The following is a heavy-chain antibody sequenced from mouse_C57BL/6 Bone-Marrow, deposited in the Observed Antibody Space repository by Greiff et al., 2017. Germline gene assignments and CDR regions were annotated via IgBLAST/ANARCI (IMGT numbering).Heavy chain of an antibody. V-gene: IGHV5-6*02. CDR3: ARRDDGYYGFAY. D-gene: IGHD2-3*01. CDR1: GFTFSSYG. Sequence: EVKVVESGGDLVKPGGSLKLSCAASGFTFSSYGMSWVRQTPDKRLEWVATISSGGSYTYYPDSVKGRFTISRDNAKNTLYLQMSSLKSEDTAMYYCARRDDGYYGFAYWGQGTLVTVSA. J-gene: IGHJ3*01. CDR2: ISSGGSYT.